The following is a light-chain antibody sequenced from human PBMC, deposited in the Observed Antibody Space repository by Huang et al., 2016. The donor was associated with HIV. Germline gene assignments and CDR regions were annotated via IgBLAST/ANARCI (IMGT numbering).Light chain of an antibody. J-gene: IGKJ2*01. CDR3: QQYNSYSYT. CDR2: EAS. Sequence: DIQMTQSPSTLSASVGDRVTITCRASQSISNWLAWYQQKPDKAPRLLIYEASTLDSGVPSRFSGSGSGTEFTLTISSLQPDDFATYYCQQYNSYSYTFGQGTRLEIK. V-gene: IGKV1-5*03. CDR1: QSISNW.